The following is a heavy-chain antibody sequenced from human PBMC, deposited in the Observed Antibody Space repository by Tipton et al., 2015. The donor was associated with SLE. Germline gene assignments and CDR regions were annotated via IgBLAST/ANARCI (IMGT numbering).Heavy chain of an antibody. CDR1: GGSISSDSYY. CDR2: MFDIATT. CDR3: ARDRGRTRRGFDY. V-gene: IGHV4-61*10. D-gene: IGHD2-15*01. J-gene: IGHJ4*02. Sequence: TLSLTCTVSGGSISSDSYYWSWIRQPAGKGLEWIGYMFDIATTYYSPSLKSRVTTSIDTSKNQFSLKLTSVTAADTGVYYCARDRGRTRRGFDYWGQGTLVTVSS.